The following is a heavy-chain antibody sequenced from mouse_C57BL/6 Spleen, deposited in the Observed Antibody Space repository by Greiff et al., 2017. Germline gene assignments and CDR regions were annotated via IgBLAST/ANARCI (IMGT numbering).Heavy chain of an antibody. J-gene: IGHJ2*01. CDR1: GYSFTGYY. CDR3: ARSVYGYDGFDY. CDR2: INPSTGGT. Sequence: VQLKEPGPELVKPGASVKISCKASGYSFTGYYMNWVKQSPEKSLEWIGEINPSTGGTTYNQKFKGQATLTVDKSSSTAYMQLKSLTSEDAAVYYGARSVYGYDGFDYWGQGTTLTVSS. D-gene: IGHD2-2*01. V-gene: IGHV1-42*01.